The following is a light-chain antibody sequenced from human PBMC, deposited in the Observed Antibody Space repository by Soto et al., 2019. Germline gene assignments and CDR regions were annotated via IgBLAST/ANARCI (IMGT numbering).Light chain of an antibody. J-gene: IGKJ5*01. CDR3: QQSYSTPPIT. CDR1: QCITNV. CDR2: AAS. Sequence: DIQLTQSPSFLSASVGDRVTITCRASQCITNVLAWYPQKPGQAPKLLIYAASSLQSGVPSRFSGSGSGTDFTLTISSLQPEDFATYYCQQSYSTPPITFGQGTRLEIK. V-gene: IGKV1-39*01.